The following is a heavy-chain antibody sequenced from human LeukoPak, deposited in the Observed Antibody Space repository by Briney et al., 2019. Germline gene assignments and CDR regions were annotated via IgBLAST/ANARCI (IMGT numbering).Heavy chain of an antibody. CDR1: GFTVSSNY. CDR2: IYSGGST. V-gene: IGHV3-66*01. D-gene: IGHD1-7*01. Sequence: GGSLRLSCAASGFTVSSNYMSWVRQAPGKGLEWVSVIYSGGSTYYADSVKGRFTISRDNSKNTLYLQMNSLRAEDTAVYYCARELELRPPGGMDVWGQGTTVTVSS. J-gene: IGHJ6*02. CDR3: ARELELRPPGGMDV.